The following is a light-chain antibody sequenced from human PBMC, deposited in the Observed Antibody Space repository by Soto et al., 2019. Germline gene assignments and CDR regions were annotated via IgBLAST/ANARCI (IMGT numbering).Light chain of an antibody. CDR2: EVT. V-gene: IGLV2-8*01. CDR1: SSDVGGYNF. J-gene: IGLJ1*01. Sequence: QSVLTQPPSASGSPGQSVTISCTGTSSDVGGYNFVSWYQQHPGKAPQLIIYEVTKRPSGVPDRFSGSKSGNTASLTVSGLHTEDEAYYYCSSYAATNNYVFGSGTKLTVL. CDR3: SSYAATNNYV.